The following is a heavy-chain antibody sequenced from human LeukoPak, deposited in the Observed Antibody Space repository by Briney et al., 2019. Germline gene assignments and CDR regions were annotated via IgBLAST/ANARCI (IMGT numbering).Heavy chain of an antibody. D-gene: IGHD3-22*01. CDR2: IKEDGSRR. J-gene: IGHJ4*02. Sequence: GGSLRLSCTTSGFTFSRYWMTWVRQAPGKGLEWVANIKEDGSRRNYVDSVKGRFTIPRDNAKNSLYLQMNSLRAEDTAVYYCATPLDYYDSSGYHQGGDWGQGTLVTVSS. V-gene: IGHV3-7*03. CDR3: ATPLDYYDSSGYHQGGD. CDR1: GFTFSRYW.